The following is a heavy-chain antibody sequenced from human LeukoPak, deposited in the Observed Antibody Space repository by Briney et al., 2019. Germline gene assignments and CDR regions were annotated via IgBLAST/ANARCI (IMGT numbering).Heavy chain of an antibody. Sequence: GGSLRLSCAASGFTFSSYSMNWVRQAPGKGLEWVSSISSSSSYIYYADSVKGRFTISRDNTKNSLYLQMNSLRAEDTAVYYCASQIVATTLDYWGQGTLVTVSS. CDR1: GFTFSSYS. CDR3: ASQIVATTLDY. J-gene: IGHJ4*02. V-gene: IGHV3-21*01. CDR2: ISSSSSYI. D-gene: IGHD5-12*01.